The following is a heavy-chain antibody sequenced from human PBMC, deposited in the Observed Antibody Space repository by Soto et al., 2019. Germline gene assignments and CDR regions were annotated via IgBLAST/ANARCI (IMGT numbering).Heavy chain of an antibody. V-gene: IGHV4-59*01. Sequence: ASETLSLTCTVSGGSMSSYFWSWIRQPPGKGLEWIAYVYYSGSTKHNPSLKSRVIISVDTSKNQFSLKLNSVTAADTAVYYCARVIGGWYEHDYWGPGTLVTVSS. J-gene: IGHJ4*02. D-gene: IGHD6-19*01. CDR1: GGSMSSYF. CDR2: VYYSGST. CDR3: ARVIGGWYEHDY.